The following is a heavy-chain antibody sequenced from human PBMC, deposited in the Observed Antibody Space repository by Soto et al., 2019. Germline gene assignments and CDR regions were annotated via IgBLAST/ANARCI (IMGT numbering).Heavy chain of an antibody. CDR2: IRSKAYGGTT. CDR1: GFTFGDYA. J-gene: IGHJ4*02. D-gene: IGHD3-3*01. CDR3: TRESLGPFLEYALY. V-gene: IGHV3-49*04. Sequence: LRLSCTASGFTFGDYAMSWVRQAPGKGLEWVGFIRSKAYGGTTEYAASVKGRFTISRDDSKSIAYLQMNSLKTEDTAVYYCTRESLGPFLEYALYWGQGTPVTVSS.